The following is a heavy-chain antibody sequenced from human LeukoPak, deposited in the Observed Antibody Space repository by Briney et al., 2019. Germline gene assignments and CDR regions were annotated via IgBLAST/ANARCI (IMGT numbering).Heavy chain of an antibody. D-gene: IGHD2-8*01. CDR3: ARVSGVLMMYAPRLLPDL. V-gene: IGHV4-38-2*01. CDR2: VSHTGTT. J-gene: IGHJ5*02. Sequence: SETLSLTCVVSGFSISTNFWGWIRQSPGKGLEWIGCVSHTGTTYYNPSLKSRVTISIDMSKNHFSLNMTSVTATDTAVYYCARVSGVLMMYAPRLLPDLWGQGTRVTVSS. CDR1: GFSISTNF.